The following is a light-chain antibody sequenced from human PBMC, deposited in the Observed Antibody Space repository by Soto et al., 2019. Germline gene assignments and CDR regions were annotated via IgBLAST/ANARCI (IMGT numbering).Light chain of an antibody. CDR3: QQYNNWPPRT. CDR1: QSVSSY. V-gene: IGKV3D-15*01. J-gene: IGKJ1*01. CDR2: GAS. Sequence: IVLTQSAVTLSVSQGGRATLSPSASQSVSSYLAWYQEKPGQAPRLLIYGASSRATGIPDRFSGSGSGTDFTLTISRLEPEDFAVYYCQQYNNWPPRTFGQGTKVDIK.